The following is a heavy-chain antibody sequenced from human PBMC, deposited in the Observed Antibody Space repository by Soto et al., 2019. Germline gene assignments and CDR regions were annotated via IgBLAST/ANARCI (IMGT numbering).Heavy chain of an antibody. CDR3: ARIYGDYDDFFDY. V-gene: IGHV4-59*01. CDR1: GGSMSSYY. D-gene: IGHD4-17*01. Sequence: QVQLQESGPGLVKPSETLSLTCTVSGGSMSSYYWCWIRQPPGKGLEWIAYINYSGNTNYTPTLKGSVTISVDTSQNQFSLNLSSATAADTAVYYCARIYGDYDDFFDYWGQGTLVTVSS. CDR2: INYSGNT. J-gene: IGHJ4*02.